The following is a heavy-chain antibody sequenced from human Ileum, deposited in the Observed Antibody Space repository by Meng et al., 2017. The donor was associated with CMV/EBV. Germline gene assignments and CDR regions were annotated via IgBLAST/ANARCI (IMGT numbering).Heavy chain of an antibody. CDR2: IRYDGSQA. D-gene: IGHD1-26*01. Sequence: VLLEESGGGGVQRGKSLILSCAASGFSLNGCGMNWVRQAPSKGLDWVTYIRYDGSQAHYANSVKGRFTVSRDNSKNTLYLQMDSLRPEDTAVYYCVKGSRLVGSLADYWGQGILVTVSS. CDR3: VKGSRLVGSLADY. V-gene: IGHV3-30*02. CDR1: GFSLNGCG. J-gene: IGHJ4*02.